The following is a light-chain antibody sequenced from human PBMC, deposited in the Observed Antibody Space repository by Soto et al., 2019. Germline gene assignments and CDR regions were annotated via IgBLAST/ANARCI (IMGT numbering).Light chain of an antibody. CDR3: QQAHTLPWT. CDR1: QSISSW. V-gene: IGKV1-12*01. J-gene: IGKJ1*01. CDR2: AAS. Sequence: DIQMTQSPSTLSATAGDRVTITCRASQSISSWLAWYQHKPGKAPKLLIYAASSLQSGVPSRFSGSGSGTEFTLTISSLQPEDFATYSCQQAHTLPWTFGQGTKVDIK.